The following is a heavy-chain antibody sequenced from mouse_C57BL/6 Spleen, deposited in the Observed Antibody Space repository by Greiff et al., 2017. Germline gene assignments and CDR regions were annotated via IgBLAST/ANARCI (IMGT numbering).Heavy chain of an antibody. V-gene: IGHV10-1*01. CDR3: VRQKRGRGDYYAMDY. Sequence: EVMLVESVGGLVQPKGSLKLSCAASGFSFNPSAMNWVRQAPEKGLEWVARIGSKSNNYATYYADSVKDRFTISRDDSESMLYLQMNNLKTEDTAMYYCVRQKRGRGDYYAMDYWGQGTSVTVSS. CDR1: GFSFNPSA. J-gene: IGHJ4*01. CDR2: IGSKSNNYAT. D-gene: IGHD4-1*01.